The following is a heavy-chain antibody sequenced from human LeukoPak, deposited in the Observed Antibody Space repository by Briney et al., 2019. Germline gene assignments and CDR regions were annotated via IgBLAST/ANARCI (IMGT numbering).Heavy chain of an antibody. CDR1: GFTFSSYA. D-gene: IGHD4-17*01. CDR2: IRYDGTNK. J-gene: IGHJ4*02. Sequence: SVGSLRLSCAASGFTFSSYAMHWVRQPPGKGLDWVAFIRYDGTNKYYADSVRGRFTISRDNSKNTLYLQMNSLRVEDTAIYYCAIMTTATQGWGQGTLVTVSS. CDR3: AIMTTATQG. V-gene: IGHV3-30*02.